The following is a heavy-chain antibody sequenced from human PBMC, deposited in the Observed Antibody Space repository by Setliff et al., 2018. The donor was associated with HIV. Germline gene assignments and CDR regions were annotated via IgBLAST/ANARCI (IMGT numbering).Heavy chain of an antibody. CDR3: ARVLYYYYYVDV. CDR2: IYTSGST. V-gene: IGHV4-61*09. D-gene: IGHD3-3*01. CDR1: GGSISSGTYY. Sequence: SETLSLTCTVSGGSISSGTYYWTWIRQPAGKGLEWIEHIYTSGSTNYNPSPKSRVNISIDTSKNQFSLKLSSVTAADTAVYYCARVLYYYYYVDVWGKGTTVTVSS. J-gene: IGHJ6*03.